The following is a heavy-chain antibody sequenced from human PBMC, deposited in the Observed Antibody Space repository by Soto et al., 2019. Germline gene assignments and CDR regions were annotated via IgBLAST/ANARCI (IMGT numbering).Heavy chain of an antibody. J-gene: IGHJ6*02. CDR1: GFSLSTSGVG. D-gene: IGHD1-7*01. CDR2: IYWNDDK. CDR3: AHSLELRSRNYYYYGMDV. V-gene: IGHV2-5*01. Sequence: SGPTLVKPTQTLTLTCTFSGFSLSTSGVGVGWIRQPPGKALEWLALIYWNDDKRYSPSLKSRLTITKDTSKNQVVLTMTNMDPVDTATYYCAHSLELRSRNYYYYGMDVWGQGTTVTVSS.